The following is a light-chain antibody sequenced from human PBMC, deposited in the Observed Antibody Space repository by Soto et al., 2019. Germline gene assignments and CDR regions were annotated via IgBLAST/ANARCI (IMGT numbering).Light chain of an antibody. J-gene: IGLJ1*01. CDR2: EVV. V-gene: IGLV2-8*01. CDR1: KNDIGVYDF. Sequence: QSVLTQPPSASGSPGQSVTISCTGTKNDIGVYDFVSWYQHHPGKAPRLIIYEVVQRPSGVPDRFSGSKSGNTASLTVSGLQAADAADYFCMSYAGSNTYVFGSGTKLTVL. CDR3: MSYAGSNTYV.